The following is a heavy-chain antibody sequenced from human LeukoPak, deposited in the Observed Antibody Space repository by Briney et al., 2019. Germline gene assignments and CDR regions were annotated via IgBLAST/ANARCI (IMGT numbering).Heavy chain of an antibody. CDR2: INPDGSWT. J-gene: IGHJ5*02. V-gene: IGHV3-74*01. Sequence: GGSLTLSCAATGFTLGRYWWGWIRQAPGKGLVWVSCINPDGSWTLHADSVKGRFAISRDYARNALYLQLNSLGVEDTAMYYCARYEQRPGVTASYPCSQGNLVTVSS. D-gene: IGHD2-21*02. CDR1: GFTLGRYW. CDR3: ARYEQRPGVTASYP.